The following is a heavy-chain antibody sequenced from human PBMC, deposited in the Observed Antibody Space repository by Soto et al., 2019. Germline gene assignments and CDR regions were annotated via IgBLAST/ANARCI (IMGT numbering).Heavy chain of an antibody. CDR1: GFTFSSYA. CDR2: ISYDGSNK. D-gene: IGHD3-10*01. Sequence: PGESLKISCAASGFTFSSYAMHWVRQAPGKGLEWVAVISYDGSNKYYADSVKGRFTISRDNSKNTLYLQMNSLRAEDTAVYYCARAGTYYYYGMDVWGQGTTVTVSS. J-gene: IGHJ6*02. V-gene: IGHV3-30-3*01. CDR3: ARAGTYYYYGMDV.